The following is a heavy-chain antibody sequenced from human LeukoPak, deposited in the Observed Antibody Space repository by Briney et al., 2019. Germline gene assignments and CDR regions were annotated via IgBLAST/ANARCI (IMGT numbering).Heavy chain of an antibody. D-gene: IGHD6-19*01. J-gene: IGHJ6*03. Sequence: GGSLRLSCAASGFTFSSYAMHWVRQAPGKGLEWVAVISYDGSNKKYADSVKGRFTISRDNSKNTLYLQMNSLRAEDTAVYYCARRAVAYYYYYYMDVWGKGTTVTVSS. CDR1: GFTFSSYA. CDR3: ARRAVAYYYYYYMDV. V-gene: IGHV3-30*04. CDR2: ISYDGSNK.